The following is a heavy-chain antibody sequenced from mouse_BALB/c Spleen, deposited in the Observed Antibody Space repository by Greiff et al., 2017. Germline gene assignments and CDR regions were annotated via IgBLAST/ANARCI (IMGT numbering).Heavy chain of an antibody. J-gene: IGHJ2*01. D-gene: IGHD1-1*01. Sequence: QVQLKQSGAELARPGASVKLSCKASGYTFTSYWMQWVKQRPGQGLEWIGAIYPGDGDTRYTQKFKGKATLTADKSSSTAYMQLSSLASEDSAVYYCALRYFDYWGQGTTLTVSS. CDR1: GYTFTSYW. CDR3: ALRYFDY. V-gene: IGHV1-87*01. CDR2: IYPGDGDT.